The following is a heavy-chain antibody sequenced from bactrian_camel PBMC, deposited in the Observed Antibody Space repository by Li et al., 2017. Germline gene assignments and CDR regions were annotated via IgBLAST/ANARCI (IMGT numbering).Heavy chain of an antibody. J-gene: IGHJ6*01. D-gene: IGHD6*01. CDR2: LSTDGIT. CDR3: TRDRGLAVPAGSFDY. Sequence: HVQLVESGGGSVQAGGSLRLSCTASGFTLKDHDMAWYRQVPGNECELISTLSTDGITYYADSVKGRFTISRDNAKNTINLELNSLKTEDTAMYYCTRDRGLAVPAGSFDYWAQGTQVTVS. V-gene: IGHV3S55*01. CDR1: GFTLKDHD.